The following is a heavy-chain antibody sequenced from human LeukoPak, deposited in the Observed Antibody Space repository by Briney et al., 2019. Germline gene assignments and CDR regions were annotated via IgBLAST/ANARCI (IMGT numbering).Heavy chain of an antibody. CDR2: TRSKAYGGAS. CDR3: TRGMRIGYNYLNYFDY. D-gene: IGHD5-24*01. J-gene: IGHJ4*02. Sequence: GRSLRLSCITSGFILGDYAINWVRQAPGGGLQWVGCTRSKAYGGASLYAAAVRGRFTISRDDSTSIAYLQMDSLKTEDTAIYYCTRGMRIGYNYLNYFDYWGQGSLVTVSS. CDR1: GFILGDYA. V-gene: IGHV3-49*04.